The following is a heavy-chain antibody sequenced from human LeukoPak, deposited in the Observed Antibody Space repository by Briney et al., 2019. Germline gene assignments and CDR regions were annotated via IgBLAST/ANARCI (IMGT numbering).Heavy chain of an antibody. CDR2: INPSGGST. CDR3: ASDSRGTKMATTPFDY. J-gene: IGHJ4*02. D-gene: IGHD5-24*01. V-gene: IGHV1-46*01. CDR1: GYTFTSYY. Sequence: ASVKVSCEASGYTFTSYYMHWVRQAPGQGLEWMGIINPSGGSTSYAQKFQGRVTMTRDMSTSTVYMELSSLRSEDTAVYYCASDSRGTKMATTPFDYWGQGTLVTVSS.